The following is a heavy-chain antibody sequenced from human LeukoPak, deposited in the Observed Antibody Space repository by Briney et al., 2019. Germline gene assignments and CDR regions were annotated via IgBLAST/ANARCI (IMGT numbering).Heavy chain of an antibody. J-gene: IGHJ5*02. CDR1: GFTFSSHA. CDR3: AKGGTFDP. V-gene: IGHV3-23*01. Sequence: GGSPRPPCAASGFTFSSHAMSWGRPGPGKGLEWVSAISGSGGSTYYADSVKGRFTISRDNSKNTLYLQMNSLRAEDTAVYYCAKGGTFDPWGQGTLVTVSS. D-gene: IGHD3-16*01. CDR2: ISGSGGST.